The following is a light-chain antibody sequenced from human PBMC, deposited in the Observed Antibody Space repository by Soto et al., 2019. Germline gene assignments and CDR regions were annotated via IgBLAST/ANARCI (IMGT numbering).Light chain of an antibody. CDR1: QSVSNN. Sequence: EIVMTQSPATLSVSPGERATLSCRASQSVSNNLAWYQKKPGQAPRLLIYGASTRATGIPARFSGSGSATEFTLIISSLQSEDFALYYCQQYNNWWTFGQGTRVEIK. CDR2: GAS. V-gene: IGKV3-15*01. CDR3: QQYNNWWT. J-gene: IGKJ1*01.